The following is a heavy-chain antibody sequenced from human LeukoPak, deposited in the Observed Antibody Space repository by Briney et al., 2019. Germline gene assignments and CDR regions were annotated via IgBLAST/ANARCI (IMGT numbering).Heavy chain of an antibody. Sequence: QPGGSLRLSCIASGFSFSSNGMHWVRQAPGKGLEWVAFIRYDGTNTYYGDSVKGRFTISRDNSKNTLYLQMNSLRAEDTAVYYCAKDFSSSWFYWGQGTLVTVSS. CDR3: AKDFSSSWFY. V-gene: IGHV3-30*02. CDR1: GFSFSSNG. J-gene: IGHJ4*02. CDR2: IRYDGTNT. D-gene: IGHD6-13*01.